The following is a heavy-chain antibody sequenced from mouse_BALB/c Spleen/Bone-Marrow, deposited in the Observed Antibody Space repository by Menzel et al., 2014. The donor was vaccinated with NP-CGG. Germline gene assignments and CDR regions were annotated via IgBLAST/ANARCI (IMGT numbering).Heavy chain of an antibody. CDR3: ARDGNYRYAMDY. CDR2: INPSNGRT. CDR1: GFTFTSYW. J-gene: IGHJ4*01. Sequence: VQGVESGAELVKPGASVKLSCMASGFTFTSYWIHWVKQRPGQGPEWIGEINPSNGRTNYNEKFKSKATLTEDKSSSTAYMQLSSLTSEDSAVYYCARDGNYRYAMDYWGQGTSVTVSS. D-gene: IGHD2-1*01. V-gene: IGHV1S81*02.